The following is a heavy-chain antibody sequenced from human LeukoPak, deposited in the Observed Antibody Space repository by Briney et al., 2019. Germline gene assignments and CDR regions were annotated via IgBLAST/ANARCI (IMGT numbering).Heavy chain of an antibody. CDR1: GFTISSYW. CDR3: ARAEYSSSPDV. CDR2: INSDGSST. Sequence: PGGSLRVSCAASGFTISSYWMHWVRQAPGKGLVWVSRINSDGSSTSYADSVKGRFTISRDNAKNTLYLQMNSLRAEDTAVYYCARAEYSSSPDVWGQGTTVTVSS. J-gene: IGHJ6*02. D-gene: IGHD6-6*01. V-gene: IGHV3-74*01.